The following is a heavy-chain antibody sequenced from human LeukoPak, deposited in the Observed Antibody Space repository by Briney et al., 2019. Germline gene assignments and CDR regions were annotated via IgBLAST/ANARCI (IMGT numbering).Heavy chain of an antibody. J-gene: IGHJ5*02. D-gene: IGHD3-22*01. CDR3: AKNYDSSGYYLGWFDP. CDR1: GFTFSSYG. CDR2: ISYDGSNK. V-gene: IGHV3-30*18. Sequence: GGSLRFSCAASGFTFSSYGMHWVRQAPGKGLEWVAVISYDGSNKYYADSVKGRFTISRDNSKNTLYLQMNSLRAEDTAVYYCAKNYDSSGYYLGWFDPWGQGTLVTVSS.